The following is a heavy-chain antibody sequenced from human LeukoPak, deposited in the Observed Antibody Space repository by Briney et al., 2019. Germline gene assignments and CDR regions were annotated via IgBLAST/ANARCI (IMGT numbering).Heavy chain of an antibody. Sequence: PGGSLRLSCAASGFTVSSNYMSWVRQAPGKGLEWVSSISSSSSYIYYADSVKGRFTISRDNAKNSLYLQMNSLRAEDTAVYYCARDTQPYSHYYYYGMDVWGQGTTVTVSS. CDR2: ISSSSSYI. CDR3: ARDTQPYSHYYYYGMDV. CDR1: GFTVSSNY. J-gene: IGHJ6*02. V-gene: IGHV3-21*01. D-gene: IGHD2-15*01.